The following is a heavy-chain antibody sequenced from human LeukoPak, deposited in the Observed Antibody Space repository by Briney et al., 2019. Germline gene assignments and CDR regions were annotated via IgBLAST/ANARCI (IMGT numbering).Heavy chain of an antibody. CDR3: ARSGYSSGWLLDY. Sequence: PSETLSLTCTVSGGSISSSSYYWGWIRQPPGKGLEWIGSIYYSGSTYYNPSLKSRVTISVDTSKNQFSLKLSSVTAADTAVYYRARSGYSSGWLLDYWGQGTLVTVSS. J-gene: IGHJ4*02. CDR1: GGSISSSSYY. D-gene: IGHD6-19*01. V-gene: IGHV4-39*07. CDR2: IYYSGST.